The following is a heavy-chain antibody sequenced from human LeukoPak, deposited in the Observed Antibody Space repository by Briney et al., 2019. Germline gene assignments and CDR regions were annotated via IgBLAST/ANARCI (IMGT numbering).Heavy chain of an antibody. CDR3: ARIIRGRDHYQYMDV. J-gene: IGHJ6*03. Sequence: PSETLSLTCTVSGGSISSYYWSWIRQPAGKGLEWIGRIYSNGSSKDNPSLKSRVTMSVDTSNNKISLKLSSVTAADTAVYYCARIIRGRDHYQYMDVWGTGTTVTVSS. V-gene: IGHV4-4*07. CDR2: IYSNGSS. D-gene: IGHD3-16*01. CDR1: GGSISSYY.